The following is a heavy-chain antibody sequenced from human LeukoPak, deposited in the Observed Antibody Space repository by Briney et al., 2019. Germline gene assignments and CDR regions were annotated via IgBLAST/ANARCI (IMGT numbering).Heavy chain of an antibody. V-gene: IGHV4-59*01. CDR1: GGSISSYY. CDR3: ASRSSIWSGYQDTLYYFDS. CDR2: IYYSGST. D-gene: IGHD3-3*01. Sequence: KPSETLSLTCTVSGGSISSYYWSWMRQPPGKRLEWIGHIYYSGSTNYNPSLKSRVTISVDTSKNQFSLKLISVTAADTAVYYCASRSSIWSGYQDTLYYFDSWGQGTLVTVSS. J-gene: IGHJ4*02.